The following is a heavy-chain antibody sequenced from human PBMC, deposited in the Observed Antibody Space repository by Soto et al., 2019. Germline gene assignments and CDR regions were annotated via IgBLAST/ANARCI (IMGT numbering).Heavy chain of an antibody. CDR2: ISGSGGST. J-gene: IGHJ4*02. CDR3: ANSPGLVGTYYYDSSGYYYVY. V-gene: IGHV3-23*01. Sequence: HPGGSLRLSCAASGFTFSSYAMSWVRQAPGKGLEWVSAISGSGGSTYYADSVKGRFTISRDNSKNTLYLQMNSLRAEDTAVYYCANSPGLVGTYYYDSSGYYYVYWGQGTLVTVSS. D-gene: IGHD3-22*01. CDR1: GFTFSSYA.